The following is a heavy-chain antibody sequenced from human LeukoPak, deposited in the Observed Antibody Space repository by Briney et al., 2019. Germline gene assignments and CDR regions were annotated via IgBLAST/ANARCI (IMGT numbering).Heavy chain of an antibody. D-gene: IGHD3-22*01. CDR2: ISSSGGTI. J-gene: IGHJ4*02. Sequence: GGPLTLACVASGFTFSDYYMSWIRQAPGKGLECVSYISSSGGTIYYADSVKGRFTISRDNAKNSLYLQMNSLRAEDTAVYYCAKDYYYDSSGYYPFATFDYWGEGTLVPVSS. CDR1: GFTFSDYY. CDR3: AKDYYYDSSGYYPFATFDY. V-gene: IGHV3-11*01.